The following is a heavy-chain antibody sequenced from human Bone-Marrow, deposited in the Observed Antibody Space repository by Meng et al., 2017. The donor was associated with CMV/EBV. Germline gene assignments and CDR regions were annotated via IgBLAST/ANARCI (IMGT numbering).Heavy chain of an antibody. CDR3: ARPSIVVVPAAIPPHMSGYYYYGMDV. CDR1: GYTFTSYG. J-gene: IGHJ6*02. Sequence: ASVKVSCKASGYTFTSYGISWVRQAPGQGLEWMGWISAYNGNTNYAQKLQGRVTMTTDTSTSTAYMELRSLRSDDTAVYYCARPSIVVVPAAIPPHMSGYYYYGMDVWGQGTTVTVSS. CDR2: ISAYNGNT. V-gene: IGHV1-18*01. D-gene: IGHD2-2*02.